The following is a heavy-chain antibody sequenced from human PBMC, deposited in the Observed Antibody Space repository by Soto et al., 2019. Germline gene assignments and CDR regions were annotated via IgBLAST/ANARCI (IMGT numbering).Heavy chain of an antibody. J-gene: IGHJ6*02. CDR1: GGSISRGGYY. Sequence: QVQLQESGPGLVKPSQTLSLTCTVSGGSISRGGYYWSWIRQHPGKGLEWIGYIYYSGSTYYNPSLKGRVTISVDTSKNQFALKLSSVTAEDTAVYYCAASCVGCGGFNYYGMDVWGQGTTVTVSS. CDR3: AASCVGCGGFNYYGMDV. V-gene: IGHV4-31*03. D-gene: IGHD2-21*01. CDR2: IYYSGST.